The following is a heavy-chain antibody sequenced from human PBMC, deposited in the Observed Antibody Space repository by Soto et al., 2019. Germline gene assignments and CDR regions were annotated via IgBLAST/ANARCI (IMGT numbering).Heavy chain of an antibody. CDR1: GYTFSGHG. CDR2: ISYDGRSE. V-gene: IGHV3-30*18. Sequence: GGSLRLSCAASGYTFSGHGIHWVRQAPGKGLEWVAVISYDGRSEYYADSVRGRFSVSRDNSNNMAYLQMNSLRVEDTAMYYCAKQFHFGGLEDYWGQGTLVTVSS. J-gene: IGHJ4*02. D-gene: IGHD3-10*01. CDR3: AKQFHFGGLEDY.